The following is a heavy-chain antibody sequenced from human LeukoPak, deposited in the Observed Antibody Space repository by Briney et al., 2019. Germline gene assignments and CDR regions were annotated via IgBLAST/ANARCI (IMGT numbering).Heavy chain of an antibody. D-gene: IGHD3-10*01. J-gene: IGHJ4*02. V-gene: IGHV3-9*01. Sequence: GGSLRLSCAASGFTFDDYAMHWVRQAPGKGLEWVSGISWNSGSIGYADPVKGRFTISRDNAKNSLYLQMNSLRAEDTALYYCAKDANYGSGSYLDNWGQGTLVTVSS. CDR1: GFTFDDYA. CDR2: ISWNSGSI. CDR3: AKDANYGSGSYLDN.